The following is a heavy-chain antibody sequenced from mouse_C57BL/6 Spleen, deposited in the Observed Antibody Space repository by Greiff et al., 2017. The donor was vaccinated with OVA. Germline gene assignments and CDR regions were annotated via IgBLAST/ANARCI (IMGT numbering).Heavy chain of an antibody. CDR3: ARGGYYGSSYGYYAMDY. V-gene: IGHV5-17*01. CDR2: ISSGSSTI. CDR1: GFTFSDYG. J-gene: IGHJ4*01. Sequence: DVKLVESGGGLVKPGGSLKLSCAASGFTFSDYGMHWVRQAPEKGLEWVAYISSGSSTIYYADTVKGRFTISRDNAKNTLFLQMTSLRSEDTAMYYCARGGYYGSSYGYYAMDYWGQGTSVTVSS. D-gene: IGHD1-1*01.